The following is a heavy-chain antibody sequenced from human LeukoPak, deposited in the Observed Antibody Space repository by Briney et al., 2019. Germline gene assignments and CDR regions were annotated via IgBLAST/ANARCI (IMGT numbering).Heavy chain of an antibody. CDR3: ARESGADPYYFDY. CDR2: LYTDGRT. CDR1: GFTVSSNY. J-gene: IGHJ4*02. V-gene: IGHV3-53*04. D-gene: IGHD3-10*01. Sequence: GGSLRLSCAVSGFTVSSNYISWVRQAPGRGLEWLSVLYTDGRTYYADSVKGRFTISRHNSKNTVYLQMNGLRPEDTAVYYCARESGADPYYFDYWGQGTLVTVSS.